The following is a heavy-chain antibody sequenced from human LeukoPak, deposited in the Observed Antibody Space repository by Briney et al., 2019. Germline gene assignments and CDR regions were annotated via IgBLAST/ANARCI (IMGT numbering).Heavy chain of an antibody. V-gene: IGHV7-4-1*02. CDR1: GYTFTSYG. CDR3: ARDRKARSSRPLLFDY. J-gene: IGHJ4*02. CDR2: INTNTGNP. D-gene: IGHD6-13*01. Sequence: ASVKVSCKASGYTFTSYGISWVRQAPGQGLEWMGWINTNTGNPTYAQGFTGRFVFSLDTSVSTAYLQISSLKAEDTAVYYCARDRKARSSRPLLFDYWGQGTLVTVSS.